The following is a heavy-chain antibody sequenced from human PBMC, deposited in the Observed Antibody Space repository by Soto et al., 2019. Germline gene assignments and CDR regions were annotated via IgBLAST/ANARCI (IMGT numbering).Heavy chain of an antibody. Sequence: SETLSLTCTVSGGSISSGDYYWSWIRQPPGKGLEWIGYIYYSGSTYYNPSLKSRVTISLDTSKNQFSLKLSSVTAADTAVYYCARVAAAGTYFDYWGQGTLVTVSS. D-gene: IGHD6-13*01. CDR1: GGSISSGDYY. J-gene: IGHJ4*02. CDR3: ARVAAAGTYFDY. CDR2: IYYSGST. V-gene: IGHV4-30-4*01.